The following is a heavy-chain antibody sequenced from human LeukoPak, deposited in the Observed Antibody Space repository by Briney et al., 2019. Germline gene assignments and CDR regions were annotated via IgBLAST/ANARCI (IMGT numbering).Heavy chain of an antibody. V-gene: IGHV4-61*01. CDR1: GGSVSSGRYY. Sequence: SETLSLTCTVSGGSVSSGRYYWSWIRQPPGKGLEWIGYMSYSGNTSYNPSLKSRVTISVDTSKSQFSLKLSSVTAADTAMYYCARGTERASWFDPWGQGTLVTVSS. CDR3: ARGTERASWFDP. CDR2: MSYSGNT. D-gene: IGHD1-1*01. J-gene: IGHJ5*02.